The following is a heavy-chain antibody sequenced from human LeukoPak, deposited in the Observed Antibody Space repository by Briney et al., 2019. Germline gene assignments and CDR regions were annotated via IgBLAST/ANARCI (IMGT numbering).Heavy chain of an antibody. V-gene: IGHV4-59*01. Sequence: PPETLSLTCTVSGGSISTYYWSWIRQPPGKGLEWIGYIDYSGSTNYNPSLKSRVTISVDTSKNQFSLKLSSVTAADTAVYYCARDRRRELLHAFDIWGQGTMVTVSS. CDR2: IDYSGST. J-gene: IGHJ3*02. D-gene: IGHD1-26*01. CDR3: ARDRRRELLHAFDI. CDR1: GGSISTYY.